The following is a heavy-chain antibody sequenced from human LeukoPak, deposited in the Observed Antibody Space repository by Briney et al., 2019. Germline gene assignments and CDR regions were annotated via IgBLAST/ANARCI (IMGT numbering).Heavy chain of an antibody. V-gene: IGHV3-64*01. CDR1: GFTFSSYA. CDR2: ISSNGGST. CDR3: VRVEYSSGWYGY. J-gene: IGHJ4*02. Sequence: GGSLRLSCAASGFTFSSYAMHWVRQAPGKGLEYVSAISSNGGSTYYANSVKGRFTISRDNSKNTLYLQMGSLRAEDMAVYYCVRVEYSSGWYGYWGQGTLVTVSS. D-gene: IGHD6-19*01.